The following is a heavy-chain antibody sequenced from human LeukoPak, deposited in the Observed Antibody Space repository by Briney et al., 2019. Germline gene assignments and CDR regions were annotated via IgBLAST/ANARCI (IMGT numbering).Heavy chain of an antibody. CDR3: ARDELWTVVEPALDY. J-gene: IGHJ4*02. D-gene: IGHD2-2*01. V-gene: IGHV3-7*01. Sequence: GGSLRLSCAASGFTFNNHWMCWVRQAPGKGLEWVANIKQGGSEKFYVDSVKGRFTISRDNAKNSLYLQMNSLRAEDTAVYYCARDELWTVVEPALDYWGQGTLVTVSS. CDR2: IKQGGSEK. CDR1: GFTFNNHW.